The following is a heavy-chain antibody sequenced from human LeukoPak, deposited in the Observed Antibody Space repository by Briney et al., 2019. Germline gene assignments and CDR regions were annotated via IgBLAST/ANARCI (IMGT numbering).Heavy chain of an antibody. J-gene: IGHJ4*02. Sequence: GGSLRLSCAAAGFTFSGYAMNWVRQAPGKGLEWVSAISGSGGSTYYADSVKGRFTISRDNSKNTLYLQMNSLRAEDTAVYYCAKDRTLVVTPFDYWGQGTLVTVSS. CDR3: AKDRTLVVTPFDY. D-gene: IGHD3-22*01. CDR1: GFTFSGYA. V-gene: IGHV3-23*01. CDR2: ISGSGGST.